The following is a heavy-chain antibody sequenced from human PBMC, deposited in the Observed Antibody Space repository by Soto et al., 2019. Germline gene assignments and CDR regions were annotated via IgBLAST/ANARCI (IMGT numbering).Heavy chain of an antibody. Sequence: SVKVSCKASGDTSTMYTITWVRHAPGQGLAWLGRIVPMLGITNYARSFQDRLTITADQSKGTAYMELSSLRFEDTALYYCAREKDRARREGVDYWGQGTPVTVSS. V-gene: IGHV1-69*02. D-gene: IGHD6-25*01. CDR3: AREKDRARREGVDY. CDR2: IVPMLGIT. J-gene: IGHJ4*02. CDR1: GDTSTMYT.